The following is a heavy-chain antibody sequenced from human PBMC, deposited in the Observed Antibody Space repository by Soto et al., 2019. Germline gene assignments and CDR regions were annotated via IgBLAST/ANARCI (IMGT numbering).Heavy chain of an antibody. CDR2: IYPGDSDT. V-gene: IGHV5-51*01. J-gene: IGHJ5*02. CDR3: ARTVFNYYDSSGYLVPPNWFDP. D-gene: IGHD3-22*01. CDR1: GYSFTSYW. Sequence: GASLKISCKGSGYSFTSYWIGWVRQMPGKGLEWMGIIYPGDSDTRYSPSFQGQVTISADKSISTAYLQWSSLKASDTAMYYCARTVFNYYDSSGYLVPPNWFDPWGQGTLVTVSS.